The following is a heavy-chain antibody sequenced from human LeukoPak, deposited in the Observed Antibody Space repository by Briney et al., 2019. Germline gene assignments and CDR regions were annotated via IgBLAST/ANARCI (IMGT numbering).Heavy chain of an antibody. CDR1: GYTFTGYY. D-gene: IGHD1-26*01. J-gene: IGHJ4*02. CDR3: ARLANSEWELRPLLLFDY. V-gene: IGHV1-2*02. Sequence: ASVKVSCKASGYTFTGYYMHWVRQAPGQGLEWMGWINPNSGGTNYAQKFQGRVTMTRDTSISTAYMELSRLRSDDTAVYYCARLANSEWELRPLLLFDYWGQGTLVTVSS. CDR2: INPNSGGT.